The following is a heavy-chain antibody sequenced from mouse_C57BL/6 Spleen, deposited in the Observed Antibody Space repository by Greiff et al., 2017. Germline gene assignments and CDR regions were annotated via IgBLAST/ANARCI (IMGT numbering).Heavy chain of an antibody. CDR1: GYTFTDYE. J-gene: IGHJ2*01. Sequence: VKLQESGAELVRPGASVTLSCKASGYTFTDYEMHWVKQTPVHGLEWIGAIDPETGGTAYNQKFKGKAILTADKSSSTAYMELRSLTSEDSAVYYCTRYDGSLDYWGQGTTLTVSS. CDR2: IDPETGGT. D-gene: IGHD2-3*01. CDR3: TRYDGSLDY. V-gene: IGHV1-15*01.